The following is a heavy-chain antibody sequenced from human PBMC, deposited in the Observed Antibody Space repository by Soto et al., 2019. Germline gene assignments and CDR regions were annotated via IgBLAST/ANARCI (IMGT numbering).Heavy chain of an antibody. CDR1: GGSISTYY. D-gene: IGHD3-22*01. CDR3: ARVFYDSNGTRWGVFDI. CDR2: IYYSGST. V-gene: IGHV4-59*08. J-gene: IGHJ3*02. Sequence: SETLSLTCTVSGGSISTYYWSWIRQPPGKGLEWIGYIYYSGSTNYNPSLKSRVTISVDTSKNQFSLKLSSVTAADTAVYYCARVFYDSNGTRWGVFDIWGQGTSVTGSS.